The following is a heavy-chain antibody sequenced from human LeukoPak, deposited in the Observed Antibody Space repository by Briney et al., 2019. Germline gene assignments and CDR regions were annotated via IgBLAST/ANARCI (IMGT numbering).Heavy chain of an antibody. D-gene: IGHD3-22*01. CDR1: GFTFSSYA. V-gene: IGHV3-23*01. Sequence: GGSLRLSCAASGFTFSSYAMSWVRQAPGKGLEWVSGISGSGGSTYYADSVKGRFTISRDNSKNTLYLQMNSLRAEDTAVYYCAKTVGYSKHIFDYWGQGTLVTVSS. J-gene: IGHJ4*02. CDR3: AKTVGYSKHIFDY. CDR2: ISGSGGST.